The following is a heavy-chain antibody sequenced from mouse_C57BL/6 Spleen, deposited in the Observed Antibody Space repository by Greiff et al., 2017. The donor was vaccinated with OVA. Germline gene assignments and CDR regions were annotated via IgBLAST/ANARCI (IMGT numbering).Heavy chain of an antibody. D-gene: IGHD1-1*01. CDR3: ASLGDMDLITTVVGTGYFDV. CDR1: GYTFTSYW. V-gene: IGHV1-72*01. J-gene: IGHJ1*03. CDR2: IDPNSGGT. Sequence: VQLQQPGAELVKPGASVKLSCKASGYTFTSYWMHWVKQRPGRGLEWIGRIDPNSGGTKYNEKFKSKATLTVDKPSSTAYMQLSSLTSEDSAVYYCASLGDMDLITTVVGTGYFDVWGTGTTVTVSS.